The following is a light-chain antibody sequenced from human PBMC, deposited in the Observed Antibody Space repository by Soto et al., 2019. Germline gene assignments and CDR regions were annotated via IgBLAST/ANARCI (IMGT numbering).Light chain of an antibody. Sequence: EIVLTQSPAILSLSPGERATVSCRASQSVLTYLGWYQQQPGQAPRLLIYYVSNRAAGIPDRFSGSGSGTDFTLTISSLEPEDFAIYYCQQRSNLVSFGQGTRLDIK. CDR2: YVS. CDR3: QQRSNLVS. V-gene: IGKV3-11*01. CDR1: QSVLTY. J-gene: IGKJ5*01.